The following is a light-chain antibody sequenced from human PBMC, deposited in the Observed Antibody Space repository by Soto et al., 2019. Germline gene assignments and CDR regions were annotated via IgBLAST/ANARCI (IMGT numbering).Light chain of an antibody. CDR3: QQFNKSPWR. J-gene: IGKJ1*01. V-gene: IGKV1-5*03. CDR2: KPS. CDR1: QSVSIW. Sequence: DIQMTQVPSTLSASEGDRVTISCRASQSVSIWLAWYQQKPGRAPKLLIYKPSILESWVPSRLSCSGSGTEFTLTISRLQPDDFGTCSCQQFNKSPWRFGQGAKVDIK.